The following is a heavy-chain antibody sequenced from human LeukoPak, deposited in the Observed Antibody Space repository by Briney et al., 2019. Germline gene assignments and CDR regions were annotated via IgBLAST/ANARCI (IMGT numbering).Heavy chain of an antibody. J-gene: IGHJ4*02. Sequence: GGSLRLSCAASGFTFSSYWVSWVRQAPGKGLEWVANIKQDGSEKYYVDSVKGRFTISRDNAKNSLYLQMNSLRAEDTAVYYCARDNPRRPFDYWGQGTLVTVSS. CDR2: IKQDGSEK. CDR1: GFTFSSYW. CDR3: ARDNPRRPFDY. D-gene: IGHD1-14*01. V-gene: IGHV3-7*01.